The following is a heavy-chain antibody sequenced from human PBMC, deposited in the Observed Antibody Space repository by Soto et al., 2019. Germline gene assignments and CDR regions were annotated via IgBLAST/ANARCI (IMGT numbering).Heavy chain of an antibody. CDR1: GFTFSDHA. CDR3: APHYYDNAFEI. J-gene: IGHJ3*02. V-gene: IGHV3-30-3*01. Sequence: QPGGSLRLSCVASGFTFSDHAMHWARQAPGKGLEWVALISPVGTNEYYADSAKGRFSISRDNSKNTLYLHMNSLRPEDTALYYCAPHYYDNAFEIWGQGTLVTVSS. CDR2: ISPVGTNE. D-gene: IGHD3-22*01.